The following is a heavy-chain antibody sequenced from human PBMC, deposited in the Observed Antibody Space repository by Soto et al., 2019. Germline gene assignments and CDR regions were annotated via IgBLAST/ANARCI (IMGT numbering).Heavy chain of an antibody. CDR2: IYYSGST. CDR3: ARSLTGRFDY. V-gene: IGHV4-59*01. D-gene: IGHD1-20*01. J-gene: IGHJ4*02. Sequence: SETLSLTCTVSGGSISSYYWSWIRQPPGKGLEWIGYIYYSGSTNYNPSLKSRVTISVDTSKNQFSLKLSSVTAADTAVYYCARSLTGRFDYWGQGTLVTGSS. CDR1: GGSISSYY.